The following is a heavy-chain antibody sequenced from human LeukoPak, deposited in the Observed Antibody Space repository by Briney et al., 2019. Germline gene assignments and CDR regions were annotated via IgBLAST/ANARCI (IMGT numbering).Heavy chain of an antibody. V-gene: IGHV4-4*07. CDR2: IFASGSP. CDR1: GGSLSHHY. Sequence: PSETLSLTCTVSGGSLSHHYWSWIRQPAGKGLEWIGRIFASGSPNYNPSLKSRVTISVDTSKNQFSLKLSSVTAADTAVYYCAARLRAYYYYGMDVWGQGTTVTVSS. D-gene: IGHD5-12*01. CDR3: AARLRAYYYYGMDV. J-gene: IGHJ6*02.